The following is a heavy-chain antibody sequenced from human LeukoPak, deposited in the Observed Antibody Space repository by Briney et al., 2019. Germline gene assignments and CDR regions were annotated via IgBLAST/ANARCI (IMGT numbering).Heavy chain of an antibody. CDR1: GYSISSGYN. Sequence: SETLSLTCTVSGYSISSGYNWGWIRQPPGKGLEWIGSIYHSGSTYYNPSLKSRVTISVDTSKNQFSLKLSSVTAADTAVYYCARKTIFGVVIAPSFDYWGQGTLVTVSS. D-gene: IGHD3-3*01. J-gene: IGHJ4*02. CDR2: IYHSGST. CDR3: ARKTIFGVVIAPSFDY. V-gene: IGHV4-38-2*02.